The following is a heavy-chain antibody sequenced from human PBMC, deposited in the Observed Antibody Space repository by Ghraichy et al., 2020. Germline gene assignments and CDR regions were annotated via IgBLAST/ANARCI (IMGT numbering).Heavy chain of an antibody. CDR3: ARNGAGVGRHHDWLSPINYFYGMDV. CDR1: GITFTNYW. V-gene: IGHV3-7*01. J-gene: IGHJ6*02. CDR2: IKEDGSEK. Sequence: GGSLRLSCAASGITFTNYWMTWVRQAPGKGLEWVATIKEDGSEKHYVDSVKGRFSISRDNAKNSLHLPMNSVRVEDTAVYFCARNGAGVGRHHDWLSPINYFYGMDVWGQGTTVTVSS. D-gene: IGHD3-9*01.